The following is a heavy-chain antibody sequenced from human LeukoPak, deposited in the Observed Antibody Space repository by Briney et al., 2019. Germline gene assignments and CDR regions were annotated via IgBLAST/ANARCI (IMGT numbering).Heavy chain of an antibody. CDR2: INPSGGST. CDR1: GYTFTGYY. J-gene: IGHJ4*02. CDR3: AREDPTFNYFDY. Sequence: ASVKVSCKASGYTFTGYYMHWVRQAPGQGLEWMGIINPSGGSTSYAQKFQGRVTMTRDMSTSTVYMELSSLRSEDTAVYYCAREDPTFNYFDYWGQGTLVTVSS. V-gene: IGHV1-46*01.